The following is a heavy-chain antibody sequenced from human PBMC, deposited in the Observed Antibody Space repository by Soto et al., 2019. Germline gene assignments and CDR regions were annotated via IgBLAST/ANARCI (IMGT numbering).Heavy chain of an antibody. Sequence: SETLSLTCAVSGGSISSGDYSWNWIRQPPGKGLEWIGYIYYGGSTYYNPSLQSRVTMSVDRSRNQFSLKLNSVTAADTAVYYCARDLADGYSPHYYFDYWGQGTQVTSPQ. V-gene: IGHV4-30-2*01. J-gene: IGHJ4*02. CDR3: ARDLADGYSPHYYFDY. CDR2: IYYGGST. CDR1: GGSISSGDYS. D-gene: IGHD5-18*01.